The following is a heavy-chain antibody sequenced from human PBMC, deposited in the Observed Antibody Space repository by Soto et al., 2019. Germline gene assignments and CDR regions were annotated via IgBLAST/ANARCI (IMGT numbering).Heavy chain of an antibody. Sequence: QVQLLQSGAEVRKPGASVKVSCKASGYTLTNYGITWVRQAPGQGLEWMGCTSAYNSNTNYAQRFQGRVTMTTDTSTRTAYMERGSLTTDDTAVYYCGRGGGGYNNQWNDPWGQGTLVTVSS. V-gene: IGHV1-18*01. D-gene: IGHD5-12*01. CDR2: TSAYNSNT. CDR1: GYTLTNYG. CDR3: GRGGGGYNNQWNDP. J-gene: IGHJ5*02.